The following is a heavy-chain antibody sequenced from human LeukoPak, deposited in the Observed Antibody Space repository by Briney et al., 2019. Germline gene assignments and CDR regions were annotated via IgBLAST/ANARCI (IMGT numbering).Heavy chain of an antibody. CDR3: ARGPEDFWSGLYYYYYMDV. V-gene: IGHV4-59*01. J-gene: IGHJ6*03. CDR1: GGFISSYY. D-gene: IGHD3-3*01. CDR2: IYYSGST. Sequence: SETLSLTCTVSGGFISSYYWSWIRQPPGKGLEWIGYIYYSGSTNYNPSLKSRVTISVDTSKNQFSLKLSSVTAADTAVYYCARGPEDFWSGLYYYYYMDVWGKGTTVTVSS.